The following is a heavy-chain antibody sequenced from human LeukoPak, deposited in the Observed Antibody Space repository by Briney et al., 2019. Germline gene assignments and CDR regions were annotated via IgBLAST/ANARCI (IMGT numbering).Heavy chain of an antibody. Sequence: PGRSLRLSCAASGFTFSSYAMHWVRQAPGKGLEWVAVISYDGSNKYCADSVKGRFTISRDNSKNTLYLQMNSLRAEDTAVYYCARHVSAASNVFDIWGQGIMVIVSS. J-gene: IGHJ3*02. CDR3: ARHVSAASNVFDI. CDR2: ISYDGSNK. V-gene: IGHV3-30-3*01. CDR1: GFTFSSYA. D-gene: IGHD6-25*01.